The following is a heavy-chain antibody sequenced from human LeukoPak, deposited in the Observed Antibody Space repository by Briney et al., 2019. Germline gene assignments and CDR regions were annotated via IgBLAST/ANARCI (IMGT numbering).Heavy chain of an antibody. J-gene: IGHJ4*02. CDR3: ARDFPDDSSGYRGLDY. Sequence: ASVKVSCKASGGTFSSYAISWVRQAPGQGLEWMGWISAYNGNTNYAQKLQGRVTMTTDTSTSTAYMELRSLRSDDTAVYYCARDFPDDSSGYRGLDYWGQGALVTVSS. D-gene: IGHD3-22*01. CDR1: GGTFSSYA. V-gene: IGHV1-18*01. CDR2: ISAYNGNT.